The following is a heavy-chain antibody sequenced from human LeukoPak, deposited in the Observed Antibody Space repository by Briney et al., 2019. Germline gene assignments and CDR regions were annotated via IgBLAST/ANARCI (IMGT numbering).Heavy chain of an antibody. Sequence: GGSLRLSCTASGFTFGDYAMSWVRQAPGKGLEWVSSIGTSSSYIYYADSLKGRFTISRDNAKNSLYLQMNSLRAEDTAVYYCAKRDYVWGSVDYWGQGTLVTVSS. CDR2: IGTSSSYI. V-gene: IGHV3-21*01. CDR3: AKRDYVWGSVDY. J-gene: IGHJ4*02. D-gene: IGHD3-16*01. CDR1: GFTFGDYA.